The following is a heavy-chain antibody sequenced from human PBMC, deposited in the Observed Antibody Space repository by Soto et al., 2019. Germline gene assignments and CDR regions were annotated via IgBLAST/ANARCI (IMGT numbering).Heavy chain of an antibody. V-gene: IGHV1-69*13. D-gene: IGHD3-22*01. Sequence: ASVKVSCKASGGTFSSYAISWVRQAPGQGLEWMGGIIPIFGTANYAQKFQGRVTITADESTSTAYMELSSLRSEDTAVYYCASGPPKDYYDSSGKLFNYGGQGTRVTVSS. J-gene: IGHJ4*02. CDR2: IIPIFGTA. CDR1: GGTFSSYA. CDR3: ASGPPKDYYDSSGKLFNY.